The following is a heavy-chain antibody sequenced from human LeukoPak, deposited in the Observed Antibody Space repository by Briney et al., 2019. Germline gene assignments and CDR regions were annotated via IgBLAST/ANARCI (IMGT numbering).Heavy chain of an antibody. CDR2: INNVGSHI. J-gene: IGHJ4*02. CDR1: GFTLSSSA. CDR3: SRDPTYYLRYGYFDY. Sequence: GGSLRLSCAASGFTLSSSAMNWVRQAPGKGLEWVSSINNVGSHIYYAGSVEGRFTISRDNTKNSLYLQMNSLRAEDTAVYYCSRDPTYYLRYGYFDYWGQGALVTVSS. D-gene: IGHD1-26*01. V-gene: IGHV3-21*01.